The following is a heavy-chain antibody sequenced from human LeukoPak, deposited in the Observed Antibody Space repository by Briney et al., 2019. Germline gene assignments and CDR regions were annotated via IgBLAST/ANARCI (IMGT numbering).Heavy chain of an antibody. CDR2: IDPNSGGT. J-gene: IGHJ4*02. D-gene: IGHD3-10*01. Sequence: GASVKVSCKASGYTFTGYYMHWVRQAPGQGLEWMGWIDPNSGGTNYAQKFQGRVTMTRDTSITTAYMELSRLRSDDTAVYYCARGWFGEPIVDYWGQGTLVTVSS. CDR1: GYTFTGYY. CDR3: ARGWFGEPIVDY. V-gene: IGHV1-2*02.